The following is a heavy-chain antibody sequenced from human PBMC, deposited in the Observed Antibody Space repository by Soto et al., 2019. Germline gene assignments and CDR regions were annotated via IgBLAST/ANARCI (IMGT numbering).Heavy chain of an antibody. CDR2: IQEYGNGK. V-gene: IGHV3-7*03. J-gene: IGHJ6*02. Sequence: GGSLRLSCAASGFTFSNYWMNWVRQAPGKGLEWVANIQEYGNGKNYVDSVKGRFTIFRDNAQNSLLLQMNRLKTEDTAVYYCSRRHDPVVHPGSRETHSFHRIHVWGQATTVPVSS. CDR1: GFTFSNYW. D-gene: IGHD2-2*01. CDR3: SRRHDPVVHPGSRETHSFHRIHV.